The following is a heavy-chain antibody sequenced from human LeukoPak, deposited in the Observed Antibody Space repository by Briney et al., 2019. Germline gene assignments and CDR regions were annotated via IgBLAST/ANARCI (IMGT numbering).Heavy chain of an antibody. CDR2: TYYTGST. J-gene: IGHJ4*02. CDR1: GDSVSNSLKY. CDR3: ARLTKGRYFDYIFDY. Sequence: PSETLSLTCTVSGDSVSNSLKYWGWIRQPPGQGLEWIGNTYYTGSTYSIPTLKSRVTMSVDTSKNQFSLKLSSVTAADTAVYYCARLTKGRYFDYIFDYWGQGTLLTVSS. V-gene: IGHV4-39*01. D-gene: IGHD3-9*01.